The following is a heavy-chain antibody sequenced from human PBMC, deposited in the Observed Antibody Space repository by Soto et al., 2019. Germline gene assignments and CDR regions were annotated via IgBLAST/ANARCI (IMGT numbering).Heavy chain of an antibody. Sequence: GGSLRLSCAASGFTVSSNYMTWVRQVPGKGLERVTFIDRGGSGGSTYYADSVKGRFTISRDSSKNTLYLQMSSLRADDTAVYYCARRTNYGTFDIWGPGTMFTVSS. CDR1: GFTVSSNY. CDR2: IDRGGSGGST. D-gene: IGHD1-7*01. CDR3: ARRTNYGTFDI. V-gene: IGHV3-53*01. J-gene: IGHJ3*02.